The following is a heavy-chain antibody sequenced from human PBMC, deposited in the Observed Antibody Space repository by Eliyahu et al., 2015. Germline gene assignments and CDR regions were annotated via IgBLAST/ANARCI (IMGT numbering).Heavy chain of an antibody. CDR3: AHRRGYSSSWHPYYFDY. CDR1: GFSLSTSGVG. D-gene: IGHD6-13*01. V-gene: IGHV2-5*02. J-gene: IGHJ4*02. CDR2: IYWDDDK. Sequence: QITLKESGPTLVKPTQTLTLTCTFSGFSLSTSGVGVGWIRXPPXKALEWLALIYWDDDKRYSPSLKSRLTITKDTSKNQVVLTMTNMDPVDTATYYCAHRRGYSSSWHPYYFDYWGQGTLVTVSS.